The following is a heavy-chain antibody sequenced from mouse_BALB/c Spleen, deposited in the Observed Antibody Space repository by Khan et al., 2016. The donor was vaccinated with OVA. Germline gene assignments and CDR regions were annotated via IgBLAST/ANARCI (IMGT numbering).Heavy chain of an antibody. Sequence: QIQLVQSGPELKKPGETVKISCKASGYTFTNFGMNWVKQAPGKGLEWMGWINTYTGEPTYADDFKGRFAFSLATSASTAYLQINNLKNEDTATFFCSRPPYFSCIMACWGQGTSVTVSS. CDR2: INTYTGEP. CDR3: SRPPYFSCIMAC. V-gene: IGHV9-3-1*01. D-gene: IGHD2-10*01. CDR1: GYTFTNFG. J-gene: IGHJ4*01.